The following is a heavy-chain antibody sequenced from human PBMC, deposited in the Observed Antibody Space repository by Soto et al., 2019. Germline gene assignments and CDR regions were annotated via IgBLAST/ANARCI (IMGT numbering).Heavy chain of an antibody. CDR1: GFTVSSNY. Sequence: EVQLVESGGGLVQPGGSLRLSCAASGFTVSSNYMSWVSQAPGKGLEWVSVIYSGGSTYYADSVKGRFTISRDNSKNTLYLQMNSLRAEDTAVYYCARDRIAVAGNPEYFQHWGQGTLVTVSS. CDR3: ARDRIAVAGNPEYFQH. CDR2: IYSGGST. J-gene: IGHJ1*01. D-gene: IGHD6-19*01. V-gene: IGHV3-66*01.